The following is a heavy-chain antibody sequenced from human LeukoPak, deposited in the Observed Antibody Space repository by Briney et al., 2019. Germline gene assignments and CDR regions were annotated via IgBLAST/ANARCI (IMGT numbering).Heavy chain of an antibody. D-gene: IGHD2-2*01. CDR1: GGAFSSYA. Sequence: SVKVSCKASGGAFSSYAISWVRQAPGQGLEWMGGIIPIFGTANYAQKFQGRVTITADKSTSTAYMELSSLRSEDTAVYYCARDPGYCSSTSCRREYYFDYWGQGTLVTVSS. J-gene: IGHJ4*02. V-gene: IGHV1-69*06. CDR3: ARDPGYCSSTSCRREYYFDY. CDR2: IIPIFGTA.